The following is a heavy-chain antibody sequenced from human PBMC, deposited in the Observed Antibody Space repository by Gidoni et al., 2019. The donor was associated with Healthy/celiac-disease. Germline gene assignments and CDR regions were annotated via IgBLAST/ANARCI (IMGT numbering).Heavy chain of an antibody. CDR2: INPSGGST. D-gene: IGHD1-26*01. CDR3: ARDQEWELLQGYFDY. CDR1: GYTFTSYY. Sequence: QVQLVQSGAEVKKPGPSVKVSCKASGYTFTSYYMHWVRQAPGQGLEWMVIINPSGGSTSYAQKFQGRVTMTRDTSTSTVYMELSSLRSEDTAVYYCARDQEWELLQGYFDYWGQGTLVTVSS. V-gene: IGHV1-46*03. J-gene: IGHJ4*02.